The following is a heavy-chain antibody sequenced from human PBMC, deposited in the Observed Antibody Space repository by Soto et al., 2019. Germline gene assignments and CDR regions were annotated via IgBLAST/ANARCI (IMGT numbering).Heavy chain of an antibody. CDR1: GFTFSSYA. J-gene: IGHJ3*02. CDR2: ISGSGGTT. V-gene: IGHV3-23*01. D-gene: IGHD6-19*01. Sequence: EVQLLESGGGLVQPGGSLRLSCAASGFTFSSYAMSWVRQAPGKGLEWDSAISGSGGTTYDADSVKGRFTFSRDNSKNTLYMQMNSLRAEDTAVYYCAKTANGWFSAFDIWGQGTMVTVSS. CDR3: AKTANGWFSAFDI.